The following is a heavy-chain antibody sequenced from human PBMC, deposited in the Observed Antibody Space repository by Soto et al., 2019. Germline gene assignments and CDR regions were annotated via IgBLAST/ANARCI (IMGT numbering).Heavy chain of an antibody. V-gene: IGHV3-30*18. Sequence: PGGSLRLSCAASGFTFSSYGMHWVRQAPGKGLEWVAVISYDGSNKYYADSVKGRFTISRDNSKNTLYLQMNSLRAEDTAVYYCAKEDLAVADPYYYYGMDVWGQGTTVTVSS. CDR2: ISYDGSNK. J-gene: IGHJ6*02. D-gene: IGHD6-19*01. CDR1: GFTFSSYG. CDR3: AKEDLAVADPYYYYGMDV.